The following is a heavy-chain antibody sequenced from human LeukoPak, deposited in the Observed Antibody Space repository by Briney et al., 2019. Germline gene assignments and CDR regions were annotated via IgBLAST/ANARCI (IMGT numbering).Heavy chain of an antibody. Sequence: ASVKVSCKASGYTFTGYYMHWVRQAPGQGLEWMGWINPNSGGTNYAQKFQGRVTMTRDTSISTAYMELSRLRSDDTAVYYCARSSGDYDFAADIWGQGTMVTVSS. CDR3: ARSSGDYDFAADI. CDR2: INPNSGGT. J-gene: IGHJ3*02. CDR1: GYTFTGYY. V-gene: IGHV1-2*02. D-gene: IGHD4-17*01.